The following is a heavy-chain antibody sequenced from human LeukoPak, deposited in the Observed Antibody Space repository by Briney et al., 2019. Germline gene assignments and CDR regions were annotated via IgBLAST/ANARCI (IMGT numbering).Heavy chain of an antibody. J-gene: IGHJ6*03. CDR3: AREFVLRYFEGYMDV. Sequence: PGGSLRLSCAASGFTFRSYSMNWVRQAPGKVLEWLSYISSGSGTIYYADSVKGRFTISRDNAKNLLYLQMNRLRAEDTAVYYCAREFVLRYFEGYMDVWGKGTTVTVSS. V-gene: IGHV3-48*01. D-gene: IGHD3-9*01. CDR2: ISSGSGTI. CDR1: GFTFRSYS.